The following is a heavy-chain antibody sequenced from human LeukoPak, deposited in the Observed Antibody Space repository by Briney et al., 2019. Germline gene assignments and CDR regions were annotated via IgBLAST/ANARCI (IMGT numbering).Heavy chain of an antibody. V-gene: IGHV3-11*01. D-gene: IGHD3-10*01. J-gene: IGHJ6*03. Sequence: PGGSLRLSCAASGFTSSDYYMSWIRQAPGKGLEWVSYISSSGSTIYYADSVKGRFTISRDNAKNSLYLQMNSLRAEDTAVYYCATMVPYYYYMDVWGKGTTVTISS. CDR2: ISSSGSTI. CDR1: GFTSSDYY. CDR3: ATMVPYYYYMDV.